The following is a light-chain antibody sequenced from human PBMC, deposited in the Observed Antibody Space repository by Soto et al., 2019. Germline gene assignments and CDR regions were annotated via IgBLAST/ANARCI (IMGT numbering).Light chain of an antibody. J-gene: IGKJ4*01. CDR1: QSISSW. CDR2: DAS. V-gene: IGKV1-5*01. Sequence: DIQMTQSPSTLSASVVDRVTITCRASQSISSWLAWYQQKPGKAPKLLIYDASSLKSGVPARFSGSGSGTEFTLSISRLQTDDFATYYCQQYGSFSPITFGGGTKVDIK. CDR3: QQYGSFSPIT.